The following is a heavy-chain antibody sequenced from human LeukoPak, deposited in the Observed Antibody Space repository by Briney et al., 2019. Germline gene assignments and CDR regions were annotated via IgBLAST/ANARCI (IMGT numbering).Heavy chain of an antibody. CDR1: GYSFTNYW. D-gene: IGHD1-26*01. CDR3: ARKFASRGGYLD. CDR2: VDPSGSYT. Sequence: GESLKISCKGSGYSFTNYWISWVRQMPGKGLEWMGRVDPSGSYTNYSPSFQGHVTISADKSISTAYLQWSSLRASDTAMYYCARKFASRGGYLDWGQGTLVTVSS. V-gene: IGHV5-10-1*01. J-gene: IGHJ4*02.